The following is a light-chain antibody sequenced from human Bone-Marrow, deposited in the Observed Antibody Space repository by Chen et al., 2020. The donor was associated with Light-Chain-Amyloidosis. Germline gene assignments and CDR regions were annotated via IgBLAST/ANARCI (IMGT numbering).Light chain of an antibody. CDR2: KDT. V-gene: IGLV3-25*03. J-gene: IGLJ3*02. Sequence: SYELTQPPSVSVSPGQPARITCSGDALPKHYAYWYQQKPGQAPVLVICKDTERPSGIPERFSGSSSGTTVTLNSSGGQAEDEADYYCQSADSSNLGGFGGGTKLTVL. CDR1: ALPKHY. CDR3: QSADSSNLGG.